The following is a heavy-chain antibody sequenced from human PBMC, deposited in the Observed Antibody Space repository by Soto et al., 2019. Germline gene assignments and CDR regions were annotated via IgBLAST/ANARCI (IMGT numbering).Heavy chain of an antibody. CDR2: IIPILDIP. D-gene: IGHD2-15*01. CDR3: ASHFTGVLVLGASPPGGDNYGWDV. CDR1: GGTFSRYT. V-gene: IGHV1-69*02. Sequence: QVQLVQSGAEVKKTGSSVKVSCKASGGTFSRYTISWVRQAPGQGLEWMGRIIPILDIPNYAQNFQGRVTITADKSTRTAYMELSSLRSEDTAVYYCASHFTGVLVLGASPPGGDNYGWDVWGQGTTVTVSS. J-gene: IGHJ6*02.